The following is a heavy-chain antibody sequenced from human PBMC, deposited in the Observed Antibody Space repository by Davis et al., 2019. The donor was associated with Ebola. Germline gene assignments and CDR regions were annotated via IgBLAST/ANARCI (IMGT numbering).Heavy chain of an antibody. J-gene: IGHJ5*02. D-gene: IGHD3-3*01. V-gene: IGHV1-46*01. CDR1: GYTFTSYY. Sequence: ASVKVSCKASGYTFTSYYMHWVRQAPGQGLEWMGIINPSGGSTSYAQKFQGRVTMTRDTSTSTVYMELSSLRSEDTAVYYCARDKPPRLEWLLYGDRGNWFDPWGQGTLVTVSS. CDR2: INPSGGST. CDR3: ARDKPPRLEWLLYGDRGNWFDP.